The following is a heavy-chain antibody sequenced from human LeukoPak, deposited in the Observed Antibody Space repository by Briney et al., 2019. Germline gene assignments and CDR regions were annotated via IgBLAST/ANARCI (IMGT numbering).Heavy chain of an antibody. CDR3: ARRRHSSGWSGWFDP. V-gene: IGHV3-53*01. CDR2: IYSGGTT. Sequence: GGSLRLSCAASGFTVSNNYMSWVRQAPGKGLEWVSVIYSGGTTYYADSVKGRFTISRDNSQNTLYLQMNSLRAEDTAVYYCARRRHSSGWSGWFDPWGQGTLVTVSS. J-gene: IGHJ5*02. D-gene: IGHD6-19*01. CDR1: GFTVSNNY.